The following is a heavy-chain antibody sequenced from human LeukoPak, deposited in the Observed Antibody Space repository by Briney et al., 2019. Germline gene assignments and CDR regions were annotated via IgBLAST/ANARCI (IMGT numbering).Heavy chain of an antibody. Sequence: GGSLRLSCAASGFTFSSYSMNWVRQAPGKGLEWVSSISSSSSSYIYYADSVKGRFTISRDNAKNSLYLQMNSLRAEDTAVYYCARDSGHLYDYETYWGQGTLVTVSS. CDR2: ISSSSSSYI. V-gene: IGHV3-21*01. J-gene: IGHJ4*02. CDR1: GFTFSSYS. D-gene: IGHD4-17*01. CDR3: ARDSGHLYDYETY.